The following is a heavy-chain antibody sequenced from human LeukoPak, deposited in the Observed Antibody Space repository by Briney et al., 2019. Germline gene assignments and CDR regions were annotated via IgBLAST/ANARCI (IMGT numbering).Heavy chain of an antibody. CDR1: GYTFTSYG. CDR3: AIGSGSYYFDY. CDR2: INPSGGST. Sequence: GASVTVSCKASGYTFTSYGISWVRQAPGQGLEWMGIINPSGGSTSYAQKFQGRVTMTRDTSTSTVYMELSSLRSEDTAVYYCAIGSGSYYFDYWGQGTLVTVSS. D-gene: IGHD3-10*01. V-gene: IGHV1-46*01. J-gene: IGHJ4*02.